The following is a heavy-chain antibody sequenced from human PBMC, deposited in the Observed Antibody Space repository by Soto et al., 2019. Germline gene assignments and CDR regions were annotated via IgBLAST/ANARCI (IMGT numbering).Heavy chain of an antibody. V-gene: IGHV3-23*01. CDR2: ISGSSSST. CDR3: AKGTDVDPYYYYVLDV. J-gene: IGHJ6*02. Sequence: GGSLRLSCAASGFTFSSYAMTWGRQAPGKGLEWFSSISGSSSSTYYADSVKGRFTISRDNSKNTLCLQMNSLRAEDKALYYCAKGTDVDPYYYYVLDVWGQGPTVTVSS. CDR1: GFTFSSYA.